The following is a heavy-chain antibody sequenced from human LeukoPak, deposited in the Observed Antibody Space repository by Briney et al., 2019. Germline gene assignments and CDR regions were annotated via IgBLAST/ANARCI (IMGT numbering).Heavy chain of an antibody. D-gene: IGHD5-24*01. V-gene: IGHV3-11*05. CDR1: GFTVSNSY. CDR2: ISKTSSYT. J-gene: IGHJ4*02. CDR3: TREQWLPDY. Sequence: GGSLRLSCAASGFTVSNSYLSWVRQAPGKGLEWVSQISKTSSYTNYADSVKGRFTISRDNARNSLYLQMNSLRAEDTAVYYCTREQWLPDYWGQGTLVTVSS.